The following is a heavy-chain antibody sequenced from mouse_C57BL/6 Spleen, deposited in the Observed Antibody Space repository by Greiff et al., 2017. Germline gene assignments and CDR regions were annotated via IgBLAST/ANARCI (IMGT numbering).Heavy chain of an antibody. CDR3: ARTFYDGYSFAY. V-gene: IGHV1-22*01. CDR1: GYTFTDYN. J-gene: IGHJ3*01. D-gene: IGHD2-3*01. Sequence: VQLQQSGPELVKPGASVKMSCKASGYTFTDYNMHWVKQSHGKSLEWIGYINPNNGGNSYNQKFKGKATLTVNKSSSTAYMELRSLTSEDSAVYYCARTFYDGYSFAYWGQGTLVTVSA. CDR2: INPNNGGN.